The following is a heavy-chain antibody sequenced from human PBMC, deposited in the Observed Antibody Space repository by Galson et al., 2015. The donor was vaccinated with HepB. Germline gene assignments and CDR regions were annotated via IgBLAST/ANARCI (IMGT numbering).Heavy chain of an antibody. D-gene: IGHD2-8*01. CDR3: ATGGLMYAFDI. Sequence: SLRLSCAVSGITFSSYWMNWLRQAPGKGLAWVASIKPDGTETQYVDPVRGRFTISRDNAKNSLYLQMNSLTVEDTAVYYCATGGLMYAFDIWGRGTKVTVSS. CDR2: IKPDGTET. J-gene: IGHJ3*02. CDR1: GITFSSYW. V-gene: IGHV3-7*01.